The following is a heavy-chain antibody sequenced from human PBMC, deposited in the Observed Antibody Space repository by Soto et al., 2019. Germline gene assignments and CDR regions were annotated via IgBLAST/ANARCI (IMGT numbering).Heavy chain of an antibody. J-gene: IGHJ6*02. CDR1: GFTFSSYA. CDR2: ISGSGGST. V-gene: IGHV3-23*01. Sequence: EVQLLESGGGLVQPGGSLRLSCAASGFTFSSYAMSWVRQAPGKGLEWVSAISGSGGSTYYADSVKGRFTISRDNSKNTLYLQMNSLIAQDTAVYYCAKDSDPVSPSSGDVWGQGTTVTVSS. CDR3: AKDSDPVSPSSGDV. D-gene: IGHD6-25*01.